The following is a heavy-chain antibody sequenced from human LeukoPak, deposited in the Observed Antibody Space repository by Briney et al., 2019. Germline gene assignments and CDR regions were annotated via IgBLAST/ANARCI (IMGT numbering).Heavy chain of an antibody. CDR1: GFTVSSNY. CDR3: ARYSSSRGHFDY. Sequence: GGSLRLSCAASGFTVSSNYMSWVRQAPGKGLEWVSVIYSGGSTYYSDSVKGRFPISRDNSKNTLYLQMNSLRAEDTAVYYCARYSSSRGHFDYWGQGTLVTVSS. D-gene: IGHD6-13*01. CDR2: IYSGGST. V-gene: IGHV3-53*01. J-gene: IGHJ4*02.